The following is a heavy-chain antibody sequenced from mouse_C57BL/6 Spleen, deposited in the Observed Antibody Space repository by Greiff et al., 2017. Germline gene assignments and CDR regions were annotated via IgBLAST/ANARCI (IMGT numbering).Heavy chain of an antibody. D-gene: IGHD1-1*01. Sequence: VQLQQSGPELVKPGASVKISCKASGYSFTSYYIHWVKQRPGQGLEWIGWIYPGSGNTKYNEKFKGKATLTADTSSSTAYMQLSSLTSEDSAVYYCAKFITTVVATGYFDVWGTGTTVTVSS. J-gene: IGHJ1*03. V-gene: IGHV1-66*01. CDR1: GYSFTSYY. CDR2: IYPGSGNT. CDR3: AKFITTVVATGYFDV.